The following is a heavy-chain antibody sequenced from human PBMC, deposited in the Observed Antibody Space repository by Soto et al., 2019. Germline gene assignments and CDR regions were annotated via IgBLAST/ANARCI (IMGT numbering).Heavy chain of an antibody. D-gene: IGHD3-3*01. CDR2: ISYDGSNK. V-gene: IGHV3-30*03. CDR1: GFTFSSYV. J-gene: IGHJ4*02. Sequence: GGSLRLSCAASGFTFSSYVMHGVCQATGKGLEWVAVISYDGSNKYYADSVKGRFTISRDNSKNTLYLQMNSLRAEDTAVYYCARVLLEWLLYGGFDYWGQGTLVTVSS. CDR3: ARVLLEWLLYGGFDY.